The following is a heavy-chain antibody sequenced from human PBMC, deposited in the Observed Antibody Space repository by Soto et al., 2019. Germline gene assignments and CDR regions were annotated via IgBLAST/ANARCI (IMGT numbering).Heavy chain of an antibody. J-gene: IGHJ3*02. V-gene: IGHV1-18*01. CDR2: ISAYNGNT. D-gene: IGHD2-21*02. CDR3: ARDSSPGLAYCGGDCPKKDAFDI. CDR1: GYTFTSYG. Sequence: QVQLVQSGAEVKKPGASVTVSCKASGYTFTSYGISWVRQAPGQGLEWMGWISAYNGNTNYAQKRQGRVTMTTDTSTSTAYMELRSLRSDDPDVYYCARDSSPGLAYCGGDCPKKDAFDIWGQGTMVTVSS.